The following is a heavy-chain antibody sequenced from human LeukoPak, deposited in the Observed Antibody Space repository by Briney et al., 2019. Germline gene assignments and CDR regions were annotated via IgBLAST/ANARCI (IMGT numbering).Heavy chain of an antibody. D-gene: IGHD4-17*01. Sequence: GASVSVSCKASGCTFSSYAISWVRQAPGQGLEWMGVIIPIFGTANYAQKFQGRVTITADKSTSTAYMELSSLRSEDTAVYYCARDMGSGDYASKHPPNFDYWGQGTLVTVSS. J-gene: IGHJ4*02. CDR3: ARDMGSGDYASKHPPNFDY. CDR1: GCTFSSYA. V-gene: IGHV1-69*06. CDR2: IIPIFGTA.